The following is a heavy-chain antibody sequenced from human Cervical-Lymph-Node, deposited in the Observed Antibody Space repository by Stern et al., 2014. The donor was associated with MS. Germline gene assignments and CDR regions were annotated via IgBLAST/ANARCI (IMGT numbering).Heavy chain of an antibody. CDR1: GGSISSSGYY. V-gene: IGHV4-61*02. D-gene: IGHD1-26*01. CDR3: ATTRWDLFTWNWFDP. J-gene: IGHJ5*02. Sequence: QVQLVESGPGLVKPSQTLSLTCTVSGGSISSSGYYWSWIRQPADKGLEWIGRIHDSGSTYYNPSLKSRVTISMDTDKNQFSLKRASVTAADTAVYYCATTRWDLFTWNWFDPWGQGTLVTVSS. CDR2: IHDSGST.